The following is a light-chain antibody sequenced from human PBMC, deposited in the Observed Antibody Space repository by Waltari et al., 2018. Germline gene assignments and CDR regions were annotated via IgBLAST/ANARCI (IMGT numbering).Light chain of an antibody. V-gene: IGLV1-47*01. CDR2: KNN. Sequence: QSVLTQPTSASGTPGQKVTISGNGSSSNIGSNYVYWYQQLPGTAPKLLILKNNQPPSGVPDRFSDSTSGSSASLAINGLRSADEADYYCAAWDDSLSGLVLGGGTKVTVL. J-gene: IGLJ3*02. CDR1: SSNIGSNY. CDR3: AAWDDSLSGLV.